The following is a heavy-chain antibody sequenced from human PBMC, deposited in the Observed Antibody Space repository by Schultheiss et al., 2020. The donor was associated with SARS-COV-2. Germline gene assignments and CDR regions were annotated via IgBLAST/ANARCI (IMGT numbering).Heavy chain of an antibody. J-gene: IGHJ5*02. D-gene: IGHD4-11*01. CDR1: GGSISSYY. CDR2: IYYSGST. Sequence: SETLSLTCTVSGGSISSYYWSWIRQPAGKGLEWIGYIYYSGSTYYNPSLKSRVTISVDTSKNQFSLKLSSVTAADTAVYYCARYSKGPNWFDPWGQGTLVTVSS. CDR3: ARYSKGPNWFDP. V-gene: IGHV4-59*08.